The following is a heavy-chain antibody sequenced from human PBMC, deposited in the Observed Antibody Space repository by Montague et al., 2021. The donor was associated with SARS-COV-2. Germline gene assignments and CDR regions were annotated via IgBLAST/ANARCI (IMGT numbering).Heavy chain of an antibody. J-gene: IGHJ5*02. CDR1: SCSISSGGSISSGGYY. Sequence: TLSLTCTVSSCSISSGGSISSGGYYWSWIRQHPGKGLEWIGYTYYSGSTSYNPSLKSRVTISVDTSKNQFSLKLSSVTAADTAVYYCARDLGHRYVAGWFDPWGQGTLVTVSS. CDR3: ARDLGHRYVAGWFDP. CDR2: TYYSGST. D-gene: IGHD5-18*01. V-gene: IGHV4-31*03.